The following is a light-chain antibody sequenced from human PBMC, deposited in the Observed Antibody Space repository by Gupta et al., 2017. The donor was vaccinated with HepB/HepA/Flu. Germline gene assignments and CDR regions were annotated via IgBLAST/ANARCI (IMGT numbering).Light chain of an antibody. Sequence: QAVVTQEPSLTVSPGGSVTLTCASSTGGVTSGHYPHWFQQKPGQAPRTLIYDTNKKMSWTPSRFSGSLLGGKAALTLSGAQPEDEADYYCLLSYSGIGEVFGGGTKLTVL. V-gene: IGLV7-46*01. CDR1: TGGVTSGHY. CDR3: LLSYSGIGEV. CDR2: DTN. J-gene: IGLJ2*01.